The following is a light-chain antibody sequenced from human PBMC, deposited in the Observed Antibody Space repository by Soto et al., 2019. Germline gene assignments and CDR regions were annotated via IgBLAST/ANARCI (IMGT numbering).Light chain of an antibody. J-gene: IGLJ3*02. CDR1: SSDVGGYNY. Sequence: QSVLPQPASVSGSPGQSITLSCTGTSSDVGGYNYVSWYQQYPGKAPKLMIYEVSNRPSGISNRFSGSKSANTASLTISGLQAEDEADYYCSSYTSSSTWVFGGGTQLTVL. CDR2: EVS. V-gene: IGLV2-14*01. CDR3: SSYTSSSTWV.